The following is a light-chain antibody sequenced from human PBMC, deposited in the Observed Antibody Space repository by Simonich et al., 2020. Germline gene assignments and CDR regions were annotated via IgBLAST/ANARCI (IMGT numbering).Light chain of an antibody. J-gene: IGLJ3*02. CDR1: TSDVGRYNL. Sequence: QSALTQPASVSGSPGQSITLSCTGTTSDVGRYNLVSWYQQHPGKAPKLMIYEGSKRPSGVSNRVSGSKSGNTASLTISGLQAEDEADYYCCSYAGSSTFNWVFGGGTKLTVL. V-gene: IGLV2-23*03. CDR2: EGS. CDR3: CSYAGSSTFNWV.